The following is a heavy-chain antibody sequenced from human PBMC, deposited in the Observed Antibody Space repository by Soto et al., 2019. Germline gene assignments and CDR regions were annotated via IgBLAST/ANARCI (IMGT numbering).Heavy chain of an antibody. CDR3: ARASMIVLDDFDI. CDR1: GYTFTSYY. D-gene: IGHD3-22*01. Sequence: ASVKVSCKASGYTFTSYYMHWVRQAPGQGLEWMGIINPSGGSTSYAQKFQGRVTMTRDTSTSTVYMELSSLRSEDTAVYYCARASMIVLDDFDIWGQGTMVTVS. J-gene: IGHJ3*02. CDR2: INPSGGST. V-gene: IGHV1-46*01.